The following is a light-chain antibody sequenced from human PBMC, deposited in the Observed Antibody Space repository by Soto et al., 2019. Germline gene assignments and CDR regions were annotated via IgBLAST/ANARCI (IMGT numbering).Light chain of an antibody. CDR2: AAS. Sequence: DIQMTQSPSSLSASVGDRVTITCRASQNIGVYLNWYQEKPGKAPKLLIHAASSLHSGVPSTFSGSGSGTDFALTISSLQPEDFATYYCHQTAANPWTFAQGTKVDIK. CDR1: QNIGVY. J-gene: IGKJ1*01. V-gene: IGKV1-39*01. CDR3: HQTAANPWT.